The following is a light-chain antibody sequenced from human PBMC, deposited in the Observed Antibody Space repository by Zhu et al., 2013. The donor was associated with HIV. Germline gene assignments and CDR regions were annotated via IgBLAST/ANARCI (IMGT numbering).Light chain of an antibody. V-gene: IGKV3-20*01. CDR1: QSVSSSY. J-gene: IGKJ5*01. CDR3: QLYGTSPLTIT. CDR2: GAS. Sequence: EIVLTQSPGTLSLSPGERATLSCRASQSVSSSYLAWYQQKPGQAPRLLIYGASSRATGIPDRFSGSGSGTDFTLTISRLEPEDFAVYYCQLYGTSPLTITFGQGTRLEIK.